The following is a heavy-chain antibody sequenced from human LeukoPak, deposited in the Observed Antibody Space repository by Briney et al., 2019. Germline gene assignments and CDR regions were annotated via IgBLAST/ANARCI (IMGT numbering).Heavy chain of an antibody. CDR1: GFTFSSYA. V-gene: IGHV3-23*01. Sequence: GGSLRLSCAASGFTFSSYAMSWVRQAPGKGLEWVPAISGSGGSTYYADSVKGRFTISRDNSKNTLYLQMNSLRAEDTAVYYCAKVVLRYYDSSGYSHWGQGTLVTVSS. CDR2: ISGSGGST. CDR3: AKVVLRYYDSSGYSH. D-gene: IGHD3-22*01. J-gene: IGHJ4*02.